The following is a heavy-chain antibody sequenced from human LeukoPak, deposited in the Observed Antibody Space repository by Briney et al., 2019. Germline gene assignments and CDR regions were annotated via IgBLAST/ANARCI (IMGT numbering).Heavy chain of an antibody. CDR2: ITGSGDTT. V-gene: IGHV3-23*01. Sequence: GGSLRLSCATSGFTFSSFAMTWVRQAPGKGLEWVSAITGSGDTTFYADSVRGRLTISRDNSKNTLYVQMNYLRAEDTAVYYCAKGGSSYPNYFDFWGQGALVTVSS. D-gene: IGHD6-6*01. CDR3: AKGGSSYPNYFDF. J-gene: IGHJ4*02. CDR1: GFTFSSFA.